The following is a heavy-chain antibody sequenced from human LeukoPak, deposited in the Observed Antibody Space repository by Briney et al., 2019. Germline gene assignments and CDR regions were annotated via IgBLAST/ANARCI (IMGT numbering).Heavy chain of an antibody. CDR2: ISYDGSNK. J-gene: IGHJ4*02. V-gene: IGHV3-30*04. CDR1: GFTFSSYA. CDR3: AREGIAAAGKRVEGFDY. D-gene: IGHD6-13*01. Sequence: GGSLRLSCAASGFTFSSYAMHWVRQAPGKGLEWVAVISYDGSNKYYADSVKGRFTISRDNSKNTLYLQMNSLRAEDTAVYYCAREGIAAAGKRVEGFDYWGQGTLVTVSP.